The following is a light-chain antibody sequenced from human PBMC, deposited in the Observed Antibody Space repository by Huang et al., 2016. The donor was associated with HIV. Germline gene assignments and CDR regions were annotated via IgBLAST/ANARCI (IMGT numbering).Light chain of an antibody. CDR3: LKYDSAPRT. CDR1: RDISTF. Sequence: MTQSPPSLSASIGDRVTLTCRASRDISTFLAWYQQKPGKPPRLLIYAASILHSGVPSRFSGGGSGTNFTLTVSSLQPEDVANYYCLKYDSAPRTFGQGTKLEL. V-gene: IGKV1-27*01. J-gene: IGKJ1*01. CDR2: AAS.